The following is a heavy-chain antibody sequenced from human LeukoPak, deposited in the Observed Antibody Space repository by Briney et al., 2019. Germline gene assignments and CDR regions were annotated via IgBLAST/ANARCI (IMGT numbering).Heavy chain of an antibody. Sequence: TGGSLRLSCAASGFTFSSYGMHWVRQAPGKGLGWVAFIRYDGSNKYYADSVKGRFTISRDNSKNTLYLQMNSLRAEDTAVYYCAKPGYSSGWWDYWGQGTLVTVSS. CDR2: IRYDGSNK. CDR1: GFTFSSYG. V-gene: IGHV3-30*02. CDR3: AKPGYSSGWWDY. J-gene: IGHJ4*02. D-gene: IGHD6-19*01.